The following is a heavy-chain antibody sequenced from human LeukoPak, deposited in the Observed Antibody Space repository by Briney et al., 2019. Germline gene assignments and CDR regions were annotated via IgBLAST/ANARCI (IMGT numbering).Heavy chain of an antibody. CDR2: VDPSGST. D-gene: IGHD4-17*01. Sequence: ETLSLTCAVSGYSISSDYYWGWIRQPPGKGLEWIGNVDPSGSTYYNPSLKSRATISLDTSKKQFSLKLTSVTAADTAVYYCVTVGASHYGDWYFAYWGQGTLVTVSS. CDR1: GYSISSDYY. CDR3: VTVGASHYGDWYFAY. V-gene: IGHV4-38-2*01. J-gene: IGHJ4*02.